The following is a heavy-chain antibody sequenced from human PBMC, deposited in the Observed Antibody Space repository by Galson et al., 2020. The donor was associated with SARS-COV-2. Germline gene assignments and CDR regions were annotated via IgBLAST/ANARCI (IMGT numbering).Heavy chain of an antibody. J-gene: IGHJ4*02. V-gene: IGHV5-51*01. CDR2: IYPDDFDI. CDR3: ARHRWPGIAASGTWWLLFDN. CDR1: GYEFSTYY. D-gene: IGHD6-13*01. Sequence: GESLKISRKGSGYEFSTYYIGWVRQMPGKGLEWMGIIYPDDFDIRYSPSFQGQVTFSADNSISTAYLQWSSLKASDTGMYYCARHRWPGIAASGTWWLLFDNWGQGTLVTVSS.